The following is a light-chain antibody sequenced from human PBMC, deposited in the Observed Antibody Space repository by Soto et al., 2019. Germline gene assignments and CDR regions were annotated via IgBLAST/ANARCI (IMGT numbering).Light chain of an antibody. Sequence: DIQMTKSPSTLSGSVGDRVTITCRASQTISSWLAWYQQKPGKAPKLLIYKASTLKSGVPSRFSGSGSGTEFPLTISSLQPDDFATYYCQHYHSYSESFGQGTKVELK. CDR1: QTISSW. CDR2: KAS. J-gene: IGKJ1*01. V-gene: IGKV1-5*03. CDR3: QHYHSYSES.